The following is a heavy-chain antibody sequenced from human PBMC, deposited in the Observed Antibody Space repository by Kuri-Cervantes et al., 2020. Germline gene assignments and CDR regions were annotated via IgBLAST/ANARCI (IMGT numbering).Heavy chain of an antibody. J-gene: IGHJ6*02. CDR3: AKERGYCSSTSCLRRGYYYYGMDV. V-gene: IGHV3-30*18. D-gene: IGHD2-2*01. Sequence: GESLKISCAASGFTFSSYCMHLVRQAPGKGLEWVAVISYDGSNKYYADSVKGRFTISRDNSKNTLYLQMNSLRDEDTAVYYCAKERGYCSSTSCLRRGYYYYGMDVWGQGTTVTVSS. CDR1: GFTFSSYC. CDR2: ISYDGSNK.